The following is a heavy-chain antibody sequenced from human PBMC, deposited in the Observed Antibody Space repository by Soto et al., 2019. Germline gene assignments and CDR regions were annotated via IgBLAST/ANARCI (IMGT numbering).Heavy chain of an antibody. CDR2: ILVGGST. V-gene: IGHV3-23*01. D-gene: IGHD2-8*02. Sequence: PSETLSLTCTVSGGSINSAGHSWGWVRQSPGKGLEWVSTILVGGSTHYEDSVKGRFTISRGTSKNTVYLQMNSLTAGDTAMYYCAKATATGGGAFEICGQGTMVTVSS. J-gene: IGHJ3*02. CDR3: AKATATGGGAFEI. CDR1: GGSINSAGHS.